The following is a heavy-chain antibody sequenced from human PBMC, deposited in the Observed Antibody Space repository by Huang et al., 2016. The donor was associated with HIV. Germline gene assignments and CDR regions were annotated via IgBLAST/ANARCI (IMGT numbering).Heavy chain of an antibody. CDR1: GDSIRSGGYY. D-gene: IGHD3-3*01. CDR3: ARAPATHSVFFY. CDR2: IEYSGSS. V-gene: IGHV4-30-4*08. J-gene: IGHJ4*02. Sequence: QVQLQESGPGLVKPSQTLSLTCTVSGDSIRSGGYYWTWIRQSPAKGLECIGYIEYSGSSDYNPSLKSRVSISIDAFKNRVSLKLKSVTVADTAVYYCARAPATHSVFFYWGQGTLVTVSA.